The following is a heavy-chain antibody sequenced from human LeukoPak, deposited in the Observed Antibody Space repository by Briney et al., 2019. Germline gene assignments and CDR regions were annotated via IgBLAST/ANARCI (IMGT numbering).Heavy chain of an antibody. D-gene: IGHD2-2*01. CDR3: ARDISSDIVVVQAANHDAFDI. V-gene: IGHV1-18*01. J-gene: IGHJ3*02. Sequence: ASVKVSCKASGYTFTSYGISWVRQAPGQGLEWMGWISAYNGNTNYAQKLQGRVTMTTGTSTSTAYMELRSLRSDDTAVYYCARDISSDIVVVQAANHDAFDIWGQGTMVTVSS. CDR2: ISAYNGNT. CDR1: GYTFTSYG.